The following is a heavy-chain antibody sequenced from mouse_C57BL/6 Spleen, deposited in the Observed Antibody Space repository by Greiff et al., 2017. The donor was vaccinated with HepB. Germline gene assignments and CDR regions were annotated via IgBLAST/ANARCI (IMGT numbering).Heavy chain of an antibody. CDR2: IYPGDGDT. Sequence: QVQLQQSGPELVKPGASVKISCKASGYAFSSSWMNWVKQRPGKGLEWIGRIYPGDGDTNYNGKFKGKATLTADKSSSTAYRQLSSLTSEDSAVYCCARGDYDYDGFDYWGQGTTLTVSS. D-gene: IGHD2-4*01. CDR3: ARGDYDYDGFDY. CDR1: GYAFSSSW. V-gene: IGHV1-82*01. J-gene: IGHJ2*01.